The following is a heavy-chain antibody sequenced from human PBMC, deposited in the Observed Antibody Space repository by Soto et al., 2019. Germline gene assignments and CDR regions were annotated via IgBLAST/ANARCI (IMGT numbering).Heavy chain of an antibody. D-gene: IGHD4-4*01. J-gene: IGHJ6*02. V-gene: IGHV1-69*06. CDR1: GGTFSSYA. CDR2: IIPIFGTA. Sequence: AASVKVSCKASGGTFSSYAISWVRQAPGQGLEWMGGIIPIFGTANYAQRFQGRVTITADKSTSTAYMELSSLRSEDTAVYYCATTTVAHHLYYYYYGMDVWGQGTTVTVSS. CDR3: ATTTVAHHLYYYYYGMDV.